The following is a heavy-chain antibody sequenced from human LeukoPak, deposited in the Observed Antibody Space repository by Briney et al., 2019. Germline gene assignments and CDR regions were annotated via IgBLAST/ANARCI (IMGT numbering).Heavy chain of an antibody. J-gene: IGHJ5*02. D-gene: IGHD6-13*01. CDR2: TYTSGST. Sequence: SETLSLTCTVSGGSISSGSYYWSWIRQPAGKGLEWIGRTYTSGSTNYNPSLKSRVTISVDTSKNQFSLKLSSVTAADTAVYYCARESLSSSWYQNWFDPWGQGTLVTVSS. CDR3: ARESLSSSWYQNWFDP. CDR1: GGSISSGSYY. V-gene: IGHV4-61*02.